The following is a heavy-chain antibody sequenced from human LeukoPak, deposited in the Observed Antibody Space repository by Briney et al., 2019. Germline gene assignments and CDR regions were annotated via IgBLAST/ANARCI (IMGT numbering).Heavy chain of an antibody. V-gene: IGHV4-59*01. CDR1: GGSISSYY. CDR3: ARVYEYDSSGYYQIGWFDP. CDR2: IYYSGST. Sequence: SETLSLTCTVSGGSISSYYWSWIRQPPGKGLEWIGYIYYSGSTNYNPSLKSRVTISVDTSKNQFSLKLSSVTAADTAVYYCARVYEYDSSGYYQIGWFDPWGQGTLVTVSS. J-gene: IGHJ5*02. D-gene: IGHD3-22*01.